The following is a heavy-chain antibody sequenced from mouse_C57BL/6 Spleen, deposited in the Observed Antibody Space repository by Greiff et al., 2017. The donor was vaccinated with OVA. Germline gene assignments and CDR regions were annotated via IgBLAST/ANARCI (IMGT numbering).Heavy chain of an antibody. CDR3: ERGATGAWFAY. D-gene: IGHD3-1*01. CDR2: INTNNGGT. V-gene: IGHV1-22*01. Sequence: VQLQQSGPELVKPGASVKMSCKASGYTFTDYNLPWVQQSHGKSLEWIGYINTNNGGTSYNQKFKGKATLTVNKSSSTVYMELRSLTSEDSAVYDCERGATGAWFAYWGQGTLVTVSA. J-gene: IGHJ3*01. CDR1: GYTFTDYN.